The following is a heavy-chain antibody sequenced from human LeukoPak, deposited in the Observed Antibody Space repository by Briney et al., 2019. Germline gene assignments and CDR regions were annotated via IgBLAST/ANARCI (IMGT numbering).Heavy chain of an antibody. J-gene: IGHJ4*02. CDR2: FSTYNGDT. CDR3: ARDKRYYYDSSGSPYFDY. CDR1: GYTFTNYG. Sequence: ASVKVSCKASGYTFTNYGINWVRQAPGQRPEWMGWFSTYNGDTKYAQKLKGRVTLTADTSTSTAYMELRSLRSDDTAVYYCARDKRYYYDSSGSPYFDYWGQGTLVTVSS. V-gene: IGHV1-18*01. D-gene: IGHD3-22*01.